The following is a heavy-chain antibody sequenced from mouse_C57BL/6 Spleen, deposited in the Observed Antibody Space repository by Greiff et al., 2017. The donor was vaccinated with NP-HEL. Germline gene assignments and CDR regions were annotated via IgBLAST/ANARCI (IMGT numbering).Heavy chain of an antibody. CDR2: INPGSGGT. CDR3: ARNYDYDGYYAMDY. D-gene: IGHD2-4*01. CDR1: GYAFTNYL. J-gene: IGHJ4*01. Sequence: VKLQESGAELVRPGTSVKVSCKASGYAFTNYLIEWVKQRPGQGLEWIGVINPGSGGTNYNEKFKGKATLTAEKSSSTAYMQLSSLTSEDSAVYFCARNYDYDGYYAMDYWGQGTSVTVSS. V-gene: IGHV1-54*01.